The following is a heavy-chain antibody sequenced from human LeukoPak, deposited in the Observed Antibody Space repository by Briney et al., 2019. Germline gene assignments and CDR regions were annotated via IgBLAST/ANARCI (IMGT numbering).Heavy chain of an antibody. CDR3: ARRYCTNGVCYHDRGAFDI. CDR2: IIPIFSTT. CDR1: GGTFSSDI. V-gene: IGHV1-69*06. J-gene: IGHJ3*02. Sequence: ASVKVSCKTSGGTFSSDIISWVRQAPGQGLEWMGEIIPIFSTTNYAQKFQGRVTITADKSTSTAYTELSSLRSEDTAMYYCARRYCTNGVCYHDRGAFDIWGQGTMVTVSS. D-gene: IGHD2-8*01.